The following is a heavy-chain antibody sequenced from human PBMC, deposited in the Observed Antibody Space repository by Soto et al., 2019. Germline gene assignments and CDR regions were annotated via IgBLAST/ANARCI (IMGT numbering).Heavy chain of an antibody. V-gene: IGHV3-9*01. Sequence: GGSLRLSCAASGFTFDDYAMHWVRQAPGKGLEWVSGISWNSGSIGYADSVKGRFTISRDNAKNSLYLQRNSLRAEDTALYYCAKDDRLGGGEPGRTRDPSVQVRGVRLSGNLAFDIWGQGTMVTVSS. CDR3: AKDDRLGGGEPGRTRDPSVQVRGVRLSGNLAFDI. CDR2: ISWNSGSI. CDR1: GFTFDDYA. J-gene: IGHJ3*02. D-gene: IGHD3-10*01.